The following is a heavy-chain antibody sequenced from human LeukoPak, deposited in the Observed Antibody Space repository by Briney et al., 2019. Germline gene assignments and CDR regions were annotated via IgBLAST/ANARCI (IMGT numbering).Heavy chain of an antibody. CDR1: GLTFSTHA. Sequence: GGSLRLSCAASGLTFSTHAMIWVWVRQAPGKGLEWVSALNGATGVTYYADSVKGRFALSRDSSDSTLYLQMNSLRVEETAMYYRAIKDGLSGGWYWGYWGQGTQVAVSS. D-gene: IGHD6-19*01. V-gene: IGHV3-23*01. CDR3: AIKDGLSGGWYWGY. J-gene: IGHJ4*02. CDR2: LNGATGVT.